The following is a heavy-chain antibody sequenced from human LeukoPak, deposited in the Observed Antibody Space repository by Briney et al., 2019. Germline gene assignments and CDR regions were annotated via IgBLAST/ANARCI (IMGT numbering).Heavy chain of an antibody. Sequence: ASVKISCKASGGTFSSYAISWVRQAPGQGLECMGEIIPIFGTANYAQKFQGRVTITADKSTSTASMELSSLRSEDTAVYYCACMITFGGVIVIGYFDYWGQGTLVTVSS. CDR2: IIPIFGTA. CDR3: ACMITFGGVIVIGYFDY. J-gene: IGHJ4*02. D-gene: IGHD3-16*02. CDR1: GGTFSSYA. V-gene: IGHV1-69*06.